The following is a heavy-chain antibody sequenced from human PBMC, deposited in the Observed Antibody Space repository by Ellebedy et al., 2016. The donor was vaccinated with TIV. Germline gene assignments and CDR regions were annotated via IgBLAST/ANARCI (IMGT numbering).Heavy chain of an antibody. CDR3: GRWFDP. Sequence: MPSETLFLTCTVSGASVSSGGYYWSWIRQPPGKGLEWIGHMYNSGTTKYSPSLKSRVTISVDTSKNQFSLKLSSVTAADTAVYYCGRWFDPWGQGTLVTVSS. CDR2: MYNSGTT. J-gene: IGHJ5*02. V-gene: IGHV4-61*08. CDR1: GASVSSGGYY.